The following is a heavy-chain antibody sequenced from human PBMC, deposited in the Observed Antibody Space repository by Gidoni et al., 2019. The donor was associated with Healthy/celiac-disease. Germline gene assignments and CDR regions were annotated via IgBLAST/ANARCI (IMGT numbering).Heavy chain of an antibody. V-gene: IGHV3-30*18. Sequence: QVQLVESGGGVVQPGRSLRLSCAASGFTFSSYGLHWVRQAPGEGLEWVAVISYDGSNKYYADSVKGRFTISRDNSKNTLYLQMNSLRAEDTAVYYCAKDTGFGEFPIDYWGQGTLVTVSS. CDR3: AKDTGFGEFPIDY. D-gene: IGHD3-10*01. J-gene: IGHJ4*02. CDR2: ISYDGSNK. CDR1: GFTFSSYG.